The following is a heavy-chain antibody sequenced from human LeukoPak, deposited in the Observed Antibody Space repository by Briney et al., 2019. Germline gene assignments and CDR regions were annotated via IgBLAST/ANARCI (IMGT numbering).Heavy chain of an antibody. Sequence: SQTLSLTCTVSGGSNSSGGYYWSWIRQHPGKGLEWIGYIYYSGSTYYNPSLKSRVTISVDTSKNQFSLKLSSVTAADTAVYYCASSDFSKINWFDPWGQGTLVTVSS. CDR3: ASSDFSKINWFDP. V-gene: IGHV4-31*03. D-gene: IGHD3-3*01. J-gene: IGHJ5*02. CDR2: IYYSGST. CDR1: GGSNSSGGYY.